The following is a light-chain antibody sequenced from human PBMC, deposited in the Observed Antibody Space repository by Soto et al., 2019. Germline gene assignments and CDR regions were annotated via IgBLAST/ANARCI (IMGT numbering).Light chain of an antibody. CDR3: QQYYTTPWT. CDR1: QSVLYSSDNKNY. CDR2: WAS. J-gene: IGKJ1*01. V-gene: IGKV4-1*01. Sequence: DIVMTQSPDSLAVSLGERATINCKSSQSVLYSSDNKNYLAWYQQNPGQTPKLIISWASTRESGVPDRFSGSGSGTDFTLPISSLQAEDVSVYYCQQYYTTPWTFGHGTKVEIK.